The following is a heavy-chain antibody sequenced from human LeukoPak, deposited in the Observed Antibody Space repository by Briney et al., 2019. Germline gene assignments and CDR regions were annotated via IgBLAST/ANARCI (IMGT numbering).Heavy chain of an antibody. CDR3: AKDEPPQAEKNPRSIVVVPAAILPVTTYYFDY. CDR2: ISGSGGST. D-gene: IGHD2-2*02. J-gene: IGHJ4*02. Sequence: GGSLRLSCAASGFTFSSYAMSWVRQAPGKGLEWVSAISGSGGSTYYADSVKGRFTISRDNSKNTLYLQMNSLRAEDTAVYYCAKDEPPQAEKNPRSIVVVPAAILPVTTYYFDYWGQGTLVTVSS. CDR1: GFTFSSYA. V-gene: IGHV3-23*01.